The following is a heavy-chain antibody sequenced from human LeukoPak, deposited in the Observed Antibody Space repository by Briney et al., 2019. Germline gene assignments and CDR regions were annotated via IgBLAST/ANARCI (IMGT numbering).Heavy chain of an antibody. CDR1: GYSISSGYY. D-gene: IGHD4-11*01. CDR2: VYQSGIT. CDR3: ARRYSNSYFDY. Sequence: SETLSLTCAASGYSISSGYYWGWIRQPPGKGLEWIGNVYQSGITYYNASLKSRVTISVDTSKNQFSLKLNSVTAADTAVYYCARRYSNSYFDYWGQGTLVTVSS. J-gene: IGHJ4*02. V-gene: IGHV4-38-2*01.